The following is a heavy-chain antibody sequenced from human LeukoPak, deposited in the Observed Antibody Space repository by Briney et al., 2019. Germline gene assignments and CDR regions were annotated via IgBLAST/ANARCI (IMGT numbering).Heavy chain of an antibody. J-gene: IGHJ4*02. CDR1: GGSISSSSYY. D-gene: IGHD3-22*01. Sequence: PSETLSLTCTVSGGSISSSSYYWGWIRQPPGKGLEWIGSIYYSGSTYHNPSLKSRVTISVDTSKNQYSLKLSSVTAADTAVYYCARGMFTYYYDSSGSKETPNYFDYWGQGTLVTVSS. CDR3: ARGMFTYYYDSSGSKETPNYFDY. CDR2: IYYSGST. V-gene: IGHV4-39*07.